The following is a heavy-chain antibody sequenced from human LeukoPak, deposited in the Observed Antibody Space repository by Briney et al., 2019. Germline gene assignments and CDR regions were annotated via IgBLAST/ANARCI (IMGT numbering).Heavy chain of an antibody. V-gene: IGHV1-46*01. Sequence: ASVKVSCKASGYTFTNSHIHWVRQAPGQGLEGMGVINPSGGSTSYAQKFQGRVTMTRDTSTSTVYVELSSLRSEDTAVYYCARPIVGATGFDYWGQGALVTVSS. J-gene: IGHJ4*02. CDR3: ARPIVGATGFDY. CDR1: GYTFTNSH. D-gene: IGHD1-26*01. CDR2: INPSGGST.